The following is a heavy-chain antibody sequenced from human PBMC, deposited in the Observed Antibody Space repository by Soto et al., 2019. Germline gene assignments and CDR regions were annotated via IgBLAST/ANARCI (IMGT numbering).Heavy chain of an antibody. CDR1: GLTISNAW. CDR2: IKTNTEGGTT. J-gene: IGHJ6*02. CDR3: TTGSVEGV. Sequence: EVHLVDSGGGFIYPGGSLRLSCAASGLTISNAWMNWVRQAPGKGLEWVGRIKTNTEGGTTDYAAAVKGRCTVSRDDSKTTLYLQMNSLKTEDTAVYYCTTGSVEGVWGQGTMVTVSS. V-gene: IGHV3-15*07. D-gene: IGHD2-15*01.